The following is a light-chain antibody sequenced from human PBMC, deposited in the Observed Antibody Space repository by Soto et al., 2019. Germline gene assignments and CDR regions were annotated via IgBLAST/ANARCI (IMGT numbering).Light chain of an antibody. V-gene: IGKV1-33*01. J-gene: IGKJ4*01. CDR1: QDISNY. CDR2: DAS. Sequence: DIQMTQSPSSLSASVGDRVTITCKASQDISNYLNWYQQKPGKAPKLLIYDASNLETGVPSRFGGSGSGTDFTFTISSLQAEDIATYYGQQYDNLPTFGGGTKVEIK. CDR3: QQYDNLPT.